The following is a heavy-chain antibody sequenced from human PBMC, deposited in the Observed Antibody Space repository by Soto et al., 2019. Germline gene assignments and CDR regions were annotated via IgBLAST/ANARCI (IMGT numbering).Heavy chain of an antibody. Sequence: QVQLVQSGAEVKKPGASVKVSCKASGYTFTSYGISWVRQAPGQGLEWMGWISAYNGNTNYAQKLQGRVTMTTGPAMSTSNMERRSLRSDDTAVYYGARVRGYRYYYGSGTTRHYDYWGPGTLVTVSS. V-gene: IGHV1-18*01. CDR2: ISAYNGNT. CDR3: ARVRGYRYYYGSGTTRHYDY. CDR1: GYTFTSYG. D-gene: IGHD3-10*01. J-gene: IGHJ4*02.